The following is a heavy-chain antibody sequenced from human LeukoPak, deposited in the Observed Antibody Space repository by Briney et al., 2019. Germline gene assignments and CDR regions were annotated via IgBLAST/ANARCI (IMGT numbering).Heavy chain of an antibody. J-gene: IGHJ4*02. CDR1: GFTFSRRV. D-gene: IGHD1-14*01. Sequence: GGSLRLSCAASGFTFSRRVMIWVRQAPGKGLEWVSSISGSGGTTYYTDSVKGRFTISRDNSKNTLYLQMSSLRAEDTALYYCAKSKTFVEFLPGTSDYWGQGTLVTVSS. V-gene: IGHV3-23*01. CDR3: AKSKTFVEFLPGTSDY. CDR2: ISGSGGTT.